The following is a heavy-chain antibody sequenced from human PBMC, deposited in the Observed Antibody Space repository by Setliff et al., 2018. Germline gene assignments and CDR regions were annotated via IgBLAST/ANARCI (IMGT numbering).Heavy chain of an antibody. D-gene: IGHD6-19*01. V-gene: IGHV1-3*01. CDR3: TTAGPSRIAVAGTDY. J-gene: IGHJ4*02. CDR2: INAGNGNT. Sequence: ASVKVSCKASGYTFTSYAMNWVRQAPGQGLEWMGWINAGNGNTKYSQKFQGRVTITRDTSASTVYMELSSLRSEDTAVYYCTTAGPSRIAVAGTDYWGQGTLVTVSS. CDR1: GYTFTSYA.